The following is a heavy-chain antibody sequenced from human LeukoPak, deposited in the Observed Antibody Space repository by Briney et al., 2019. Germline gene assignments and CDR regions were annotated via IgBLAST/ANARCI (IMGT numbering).Heavy chain of an antibody. Sequence: GASVKVSCKASGYTFNSYALNWVRQAPGQGLEWMGWINTNTENPTYAQGFTGRFVFSLDTSVSTAYLQISSLKAEDTAVYYCARDLITMVRGVIREGAFDIWGQGTMVTVSS. CDR1: GYTFNSYA. D-gene: IGHD3-10*01. V-gene: IGHV7-4-1*02. CDR2: INTNTENP. CDR3: ARDLITMVRGVIREGAFDI. J-gene: IGHJ3*02.